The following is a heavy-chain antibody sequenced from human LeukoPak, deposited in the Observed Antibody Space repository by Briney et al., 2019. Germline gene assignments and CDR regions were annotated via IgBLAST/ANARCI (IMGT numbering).Heavy chain of an antibody. Sequence: SETLSLTCTVSGGSISSSSYYWGWIRQPPGKGLEWIGSIYYSGSTYYNPSLKSRVTISVDTSKNQFSLKLSSVTAADTAVYYCARGSDDYEVRIDYWGQGTLVTVSS. J-gene: IGHJ4*02. D-gene: IGHD4-17*01. CDR3: ARGSDDYEVRIDY. CDR2: IYYSGST. V-gene: IGHV4-39*01. CDR1: GGSISSSSYY.